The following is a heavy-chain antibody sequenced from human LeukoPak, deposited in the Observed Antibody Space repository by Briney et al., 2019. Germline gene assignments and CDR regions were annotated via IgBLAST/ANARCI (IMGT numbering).Heavy chain of an antibody. CDR2: IIPILGIA. CDR1: GGTFSSYA. J-gene: IGHJ4*02. D-gene: IGHD4-17*01. Sequence: PRASVTVSCKASGGTFSSYAISWVRQAPGQGLEWMGRIIPILGIANYAQKFQGRVTITADKSTSTAYMELSSLRSEDTAVYYCARAFSGDYDTIDYWGQGTLVTVSS. V-gene: IGHV1-69*04. CDR3: ARAFSGDYDTIDY.